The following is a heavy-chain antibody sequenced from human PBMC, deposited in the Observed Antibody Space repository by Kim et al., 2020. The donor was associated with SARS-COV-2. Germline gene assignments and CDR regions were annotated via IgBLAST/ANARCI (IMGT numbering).Heavy chain of an antibody. J-gene: IGHJ4*02. Sequence: GGSLRLSCAASGFTFSSYAMSWVRQAPGKGLEWVSAISGSGGSTYYTDSVKGRFTISRDNSKNTLYLQMNSLRAEDTAVYYCASSRRSGGPAGYWGQGTLVTVSS. CDR3: ASSRRSGGPAGY. V-gene: IGHV3-23*01. CDR2: ISGSGGST. CDR1: GFTFSSYA. D-gene: IGHD2-15*01.